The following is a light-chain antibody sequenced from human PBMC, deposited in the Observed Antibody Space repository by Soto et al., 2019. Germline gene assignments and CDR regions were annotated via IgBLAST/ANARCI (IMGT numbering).Light chain of an antibody. CDR2: EVT. CDR3: VAWDDSLSGRV. V-gene: IGLV2-8*01. J-gene: IGLJ3*02. Sequence: QSALTQPPSASGSPGQSVTISCTGTSSDVGGYDYVSWYQQYPGKTPKLMIFEVTKRPSGVPDRFSGSKSGNTASLTVSGLQAEDEADYYCVAWDDSLSGRVFGGGTKLTVL. CDR1: SSDVGGYDY.